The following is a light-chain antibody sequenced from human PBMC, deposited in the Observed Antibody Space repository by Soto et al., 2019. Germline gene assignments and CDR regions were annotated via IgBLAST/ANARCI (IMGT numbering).Light chain of an antibody. J-gene: IGKJ4*01. CDR3: QQRYAAGLT. CDR1: QNIQNS. V-gene: IGKV1-39*01. Sequence: DIRLTQSPSSLSASVGDRVTITCRASQNIQNSLNWYQQQPGKAPKLLIYAASSLERGVSSRFSGGGSGTDFTLTINSLQPEDFASYFCQQRYAAGLTFGGGTKVEIK. CDR2: AAS.